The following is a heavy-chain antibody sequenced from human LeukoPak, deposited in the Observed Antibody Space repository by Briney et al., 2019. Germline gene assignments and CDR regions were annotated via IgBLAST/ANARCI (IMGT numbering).Heavy chain of an antibody. J-gene: IGHJ4*02. V-gene: IGHV3-21*01. CDR3: ARALDIVATTSFDY. CDR1: AFTFSSYS. Sequence: PGGSLRLSCAGSAFTFSSYSMNWVRQAPGKGLEWVSSISGSSSDIYYADSVKGRFTISRDNAKNSVYLQMKSLRVEDTAVYYCARALDIVATTSFDYWGQGTLVTVSS. D-gene: IGHD5-12*01. CDR2: ISGSSSDI.